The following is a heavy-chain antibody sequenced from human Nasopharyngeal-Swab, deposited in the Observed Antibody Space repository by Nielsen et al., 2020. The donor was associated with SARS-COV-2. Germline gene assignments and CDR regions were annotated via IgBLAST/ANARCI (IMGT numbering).Heavy chain of an antibody. Sequence: GGSLRLSCAASGFTFSGSAMHWVRQASGKGLEWVGRIRSKANSYATAYAASVKGRFTISRDDSKNTAYLQMNSLKTEDTAVYYCTRPLGAPVVTAPTGYYYYMDVWGKGTTVTVSS. D-gene: IGHD4-23*01. CDR1: GFTFSGSA. CDR2: IRSKANSYAT. V-gene: IGHV3-73*01. J-gene: IGHJ6*03. CDR3: TRPLGAPVVTAPTGYYYYMDV.